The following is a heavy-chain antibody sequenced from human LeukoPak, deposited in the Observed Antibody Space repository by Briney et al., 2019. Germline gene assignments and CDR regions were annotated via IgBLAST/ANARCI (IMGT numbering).Heavy chain of an antibody. D-gene: IGHD2-2*01. J-gene: IGHJ5*02. Sequence: GGSLRLSCAASGFTFSSYGMHWVRQAPGKGLEWVAVISYDGSNKYYADSVKGRFTISRDNSKNTLYLQMNSLRAEDTAVYYCAKADCSSTSCYAGLISYWFDPWGQGTLVTVSS. CDR3: AKADCSSTSCYAGLISYWFDP. V-gene: IGHV3-30*18. CDR2: ISYDGSNK. CDR1: GFTFSSYG.